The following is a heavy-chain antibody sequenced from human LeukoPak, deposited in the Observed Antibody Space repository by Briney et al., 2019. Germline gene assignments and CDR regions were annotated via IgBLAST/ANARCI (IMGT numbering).Heavy chain of an antibody. CDR2: SYYSGST. CDR3: ARALSIVVVPAVFFDY. Sequence: PSETLSFTCTVSAVSISSSSYYWRSLRQPPGKGLECIASSYYSGSTYYNPSLKSPVTISVDTSKNQFSLKLSSVTAADMAVYYCARALSIVVVPAVFFDYWGQGTLVTVSS. V-gene: IGHV4-39*01. CDR1: AVSISSSSYY. J-gene: IGHJ4*02. D-gene: IGHD2-2*01.